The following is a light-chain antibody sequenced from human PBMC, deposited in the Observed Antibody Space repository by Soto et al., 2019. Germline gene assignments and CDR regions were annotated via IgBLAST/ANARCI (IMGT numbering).Light chain of an antibody. J-gene: IGKJ1*01. V-gene: IGKV1-5*03. CDR1: QRISSW. CDR2: KAA. CDR3: QQYNSDPTWT. Sequence: DIQMTQSPSTLSASVGDRVTITCRASQRISSWLAWYQQKPGKAPKLLIYKAASLESGVPSRFSGSGSGTEFTLTISSLQPDDFATYYCQQYNSDPTWTFVQGTKVEIK.